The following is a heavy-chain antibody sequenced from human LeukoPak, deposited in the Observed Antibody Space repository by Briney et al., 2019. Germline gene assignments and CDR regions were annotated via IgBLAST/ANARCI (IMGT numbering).Heavy chain of an antibody. CDR3: ARALGSPHNYGMDV. D-gene: IGHD3-16*01. V-gene: IGHV3-13*01. J-gene: IGHJ6*02. CDR1: GFTFSSYD. Sequence: GGSLRLSCAASGFTFSSYDMHWVRQATGKGLEWVSAIGTAGDTYYPGSVKGRFTISRENAKNSLYLQMNSLRAGDTAVYYCARALGSPHNYGMDVWGQGTTVTVPS. CDR2: IGTAGDT.